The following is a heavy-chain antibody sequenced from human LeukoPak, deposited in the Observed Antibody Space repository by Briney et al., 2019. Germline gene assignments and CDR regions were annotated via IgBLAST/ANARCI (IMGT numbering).Heavy chain of an antibody. D-gene: IGHD5-24*01. Sequence: PGGSLRLSCAASGFTFSNYGLNWVRQAPGKGLEWVSHISSSGSAKYYADSVKGRFTISRDNAKNSLYLQMNSLRAEDTAIYYCTRVGYIDEGIDYWGQGTLVTLSS. CDR2: ISSSGSAK. CDR1: GFTFSNYG. J-gene: IGHJ4*02. CDR3: TRVGYIDEGIDY. V-gene: IGHV3-48*04.